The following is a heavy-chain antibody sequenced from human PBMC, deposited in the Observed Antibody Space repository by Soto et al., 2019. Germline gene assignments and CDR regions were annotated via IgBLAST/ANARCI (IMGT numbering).Heavy chain of an antibody. Sequence: GESLKISCKGSGYSFTSYWIGWVRQMPGKGLEWMGIIYPGDSDTRYSPSFQRQVTISADKSISTAYLQWSSLKASDTAMYYCARQRGEGGRWLQFGWFDPWGQGTLVTVSS. J-gene: IGHJ5*02. CDR3: ARQRGEGGRWLQFGWFDP. V-gene: IGHV5-51*01. D-gene: IGHD5-12*01. CDR1: GYSFTSYW. CDR2: IYPGDSDT.